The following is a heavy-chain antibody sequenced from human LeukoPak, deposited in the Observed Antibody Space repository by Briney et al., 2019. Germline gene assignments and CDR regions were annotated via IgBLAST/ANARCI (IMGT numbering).Heavy chain of an antibody. J-gene: IGHJ4*02. CDR3: ARQGSGMGGLEVFDY. CDR2: IYPDDSDT. CDR1: GYSFTTYW. Sequence: AGESLKISCKASGYSFTTYWIVWVRQMPGKGLEWMGIIYPDDSDTRYSPSFQGQVTISADKSISTAYLQWSSLKASDTAMYYCARQGSGMGGLEVFDYWGQGTLVTVSS. D-gene: IGHD1-26*01. V-gene: IGHV5-51*01.